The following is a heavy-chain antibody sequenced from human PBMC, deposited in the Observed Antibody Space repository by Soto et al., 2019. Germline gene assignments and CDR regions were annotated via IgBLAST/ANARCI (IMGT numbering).Heavy chain of an antibody. J-gene: IGHJ6*02. V-gene: IGHV3-21*01. Sequence: GSLRLSCAASGFTFSSYSMNWVRQAPGKGLEWVSSISSSSSYIYYADSVKGRFTISRDNAKNSLYLQMNSLRAEDTAVYYCARDPGDSSSPTDGYYGMDVWGQGTTVTVSS. CDR1: GFTFSSYS. CDR2: ISSSSSYI. CDR3: ARDPGDSSSPTDGYYGMDV. D-gene: IGHD6-6*01.